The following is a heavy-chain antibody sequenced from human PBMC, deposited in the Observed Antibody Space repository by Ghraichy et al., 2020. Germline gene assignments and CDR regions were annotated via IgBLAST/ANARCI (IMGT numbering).Heavy chain of an antibody. Sequence: GALNISCAASGFTVGTNYMTWVRQAPGKGLEWVSVIYSGGSTYYADSVKGRFTISRDNSENTLYLQMNSLRAEDTAVYYCARGFLEDWGQGTLVTVSS. CDR3: ARGFLED. J-gene: IGHJ4*02. D-gene: IGHD3-3*01. CDR1: GFTVGTNY. V-gene: IGHV3-53*01. CDR2: IYSGGST.